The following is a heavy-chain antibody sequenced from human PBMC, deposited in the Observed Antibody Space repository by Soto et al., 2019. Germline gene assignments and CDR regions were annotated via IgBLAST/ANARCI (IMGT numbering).Heavy chain of an antibody. CDR2: ISVGGGIT. D-gene: IGHD4-17*01. J-gene: IGHJ4*02. CDR3: AKDPNGDYIGAFDS. Sequence: PGGSLRLSCVGSGFTFSTYAMTWVRQAPGKGLEWVSAISVGGGITKYADSVKGRFTISRDNSKNTLYLQMNSLRAEDTARYYCAKDPNGDYIGAFDSWGQGTLVTV. V-gene: IGHV3-23*01. CDR1: GFTFSTYA.